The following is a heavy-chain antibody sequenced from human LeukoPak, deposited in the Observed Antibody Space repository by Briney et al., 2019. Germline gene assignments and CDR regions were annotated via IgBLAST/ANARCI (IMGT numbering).Heavy chain of an antibody. CDR1: GFTFSSYT. CDR3: ARDLGTTMITSLGY. V-gene: IGHV3-21*01. CDR2: ISSSSTYI. J-gene: IGHJ4*02. D-gene: IGHD3-22*01. Sequence: GGSLRLSCAASGFTFSSYTMNWVRQAPGKGLEWVSSISSSSTYIFYADSVEGRFTISRDNAENSLFLEMNSLRAEDTAVYYCARDLGTTMITSLGYWGQGTLVTVSS.